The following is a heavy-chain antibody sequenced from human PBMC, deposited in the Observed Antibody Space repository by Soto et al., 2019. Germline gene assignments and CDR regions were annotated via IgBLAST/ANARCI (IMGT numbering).Heavy chain of an antibody. CDR2: IDPSDSYT. D-gene: IGHD2-2*01. V-gene: IGHV5-10-1*01. CDR3: ARHCAVVVPATRDYYYYGMDV. CDR1: GYSCTIYW. Sequence: LGESLKISCKGSGYSCTIYWISWVRQMPGKGLEWMGRIDPSDSYTNYSPSFQGHVTISADKSISTAYLQWSSLKASDTAMYYCARHCAVVVPATRDYYYYGMDVWGQGTTVTVYS. J-gene: IGHJ6*02.